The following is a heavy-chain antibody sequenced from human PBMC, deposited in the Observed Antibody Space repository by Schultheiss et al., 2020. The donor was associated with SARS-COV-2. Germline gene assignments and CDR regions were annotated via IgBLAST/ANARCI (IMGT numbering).Heavy chain of an antibody. Sequence: SETLSLTCAVSGGSISSGGYSWSWIRQPPGKGLEWIGSIYHSGSTNYNPSLKSRVTISVDTSKNQFSLKLSSVTAADTAVYYCAREYCNGGSCNPDYWGQGTLVTDSS. D-gene: IGHD2-15*01. CDR1: GGSISSGGYS. CDR3: AREYCNGGSCNPDY. V-gene: IGHV4-39*07. CDR2: IYHSGST. J-gene: IGHJ4*02.